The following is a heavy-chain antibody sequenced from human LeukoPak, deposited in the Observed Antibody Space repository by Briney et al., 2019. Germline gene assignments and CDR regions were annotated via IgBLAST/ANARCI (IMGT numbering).Heavy chain of an antibody. D-gene: IGHD2-15*01. J-gene: IGHJ5*02. Sequence: GASVKVSCKASGYTFTGYYMHWVRQAPGQGLEWMGWINPNSGGTNYAQKFQGRVTMTRDTSISTAYMELSRLRSDDTAVYYCARGRYLNYCSGGSCYWFDPWGQGTLVTVSS. CDR3: ARGRYLNYCSGGSCYWFDP. CDR1: GYTFTGYY. CDR2: INPNSGGT. V-gene: IGHV1-2*02.